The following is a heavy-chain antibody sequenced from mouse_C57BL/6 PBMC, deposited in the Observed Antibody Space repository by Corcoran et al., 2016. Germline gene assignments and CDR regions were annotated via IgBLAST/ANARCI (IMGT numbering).Heavy chain of an antibody. D-gene: IGHD1-1*01. CDR2: INTYSGVP. Sequence: QIQLVQSGPELKKPGETVKISCKASGYTFTTYGMSWAKQAPGKGLKWMGWINTYSGVPTYADDFKGRFAFSLETSASTAYLQINNLKNEDTATYFCARGYGSSYDYWGQGTTLTVSS. CDR1: GYTFTTYG. CDR3: ARGYGSSYDY. V-gene: IGHV9-3*01. J-gene: IGHJ2*01.